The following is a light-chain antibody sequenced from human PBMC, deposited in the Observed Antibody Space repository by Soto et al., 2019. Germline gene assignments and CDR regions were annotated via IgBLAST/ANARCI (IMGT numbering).Light chain of an antibody. J-gene: IGKJ1*01. V-gene: IGKV3-11*01. Sequence: IVLTQSPAILSLSPGERVTLSCRASQSVGSLLAWYQQKPGQAPRLLIYDTPNRATGIPPRFSGSGSGTDFTLTISSLEPEDFAVYYCLQRMNWPWTFGQGTKVEIK. CDR1: QSVGSL. CDR3: LQRMNWPWT. CDR2: DTP.